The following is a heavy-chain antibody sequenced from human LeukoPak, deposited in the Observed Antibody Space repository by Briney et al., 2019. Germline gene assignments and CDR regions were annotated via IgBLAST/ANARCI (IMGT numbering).Heavy chain of an antibody. Sequence: PGGSLRISCAASGFPFKTYPMTWVRQAPGKGLEWISAVGDNGGGTFYADSVKGRFTISKDVSSDSLYLQMYSLTADDTAVYYCMKGGWGSPIDYWGQGTMVTVSS. CDR1: GFPFKTYP. V-gene: IGHV3-23*01. CDR3: MKGGWGSPIDY. D-gene: IGHD7-27*01. J-gene: IGHJ4*02. CDR2: VGDNGGGT.